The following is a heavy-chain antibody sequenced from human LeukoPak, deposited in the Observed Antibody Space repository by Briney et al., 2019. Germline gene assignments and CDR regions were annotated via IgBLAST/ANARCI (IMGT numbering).Heavy chain of an antibody. Sequence: GGTLRLSCAASGFTFSSYGMSGVRQAPGKGGEGVSAISGSGGSTYYADSVNVRFTISRENSKNSLYMQMNSLRAEDTAVYYCARETTMIVVVTKDYYYYMDVWGKGTTVTVSS. CDR2: ISGSGGST. CDR1: GFTFSSYG. CDR3: ARETTMIVVVTKDYYYYMDV. J-gene: IGHJ6*03. D-gene: IGHD3-22*01. V-gene: IGHV3-23*01.